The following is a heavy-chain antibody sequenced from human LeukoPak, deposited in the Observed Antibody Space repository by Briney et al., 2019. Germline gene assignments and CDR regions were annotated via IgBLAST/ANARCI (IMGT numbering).Heavy chain of an antibody. CDR2: ISTNGGTT. V-gene: IGHV3-64*01. J-gene: IGHJ4*02. Sequence: GGSLRLSCAPSGFNFNIYAMHWPRQAPGKGLEFVSAISTNGGTTYYAKSVKGSFTISRDNTKNTLFLQMDSLRPEDIAVYYCARGSDYYILTPSVQWGQGALVTVSS. CDR3: ARGSDYYILTPSVQ. CDR1: GFNFNIYA. D-gene: IGHD3-9*01.